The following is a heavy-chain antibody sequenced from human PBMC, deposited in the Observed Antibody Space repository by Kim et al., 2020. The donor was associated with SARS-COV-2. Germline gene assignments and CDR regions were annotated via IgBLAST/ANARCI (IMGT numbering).Heavy chain of an antibody. Sequence: SETLSLTCTASGGSISSYYWSWIRQPPGKGLEWIGYIYYSGSTNYNPSLKSRVTISVDTSKNQFSLKLSSVTAADTAVYYCARASYYYDSSGESSGDAFDIWGQGSMITVSS. D-gene: IGHD3-22*01. CDR1: GGSISSYY. V-gene: IGHV4-59*01. CDR2: IYYSGST. CDR3: ARASYYYDSSGESSGDAFDI. J-gene: IGHJ3*02.